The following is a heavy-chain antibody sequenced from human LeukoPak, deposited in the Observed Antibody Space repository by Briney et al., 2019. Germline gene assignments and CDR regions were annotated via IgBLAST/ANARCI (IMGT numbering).Heavy chain of an antibody. Sequence: PGRSLRLSCAASGFTFSSYGMHWVRQAPGKGLEWVAVIWYDGSIKFYVDSVKGRFTISRDNSKNTLYLQMYSLRAEDTAVYYCARDPMTAAGSKDGMDVWGQGTTVTVSS. V-gene: IGHV3-33*01. CDR1: GFTFSSYG. D-gene: IGHD6-13*01. CDR3: ARDPMTAAGSKDGMDV. J-gene: IGHJ6*02. CDR2: IWYDGSIK.